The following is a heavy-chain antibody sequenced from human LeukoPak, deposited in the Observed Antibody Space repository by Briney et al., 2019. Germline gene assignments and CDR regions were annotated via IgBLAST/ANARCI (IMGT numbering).Heavy chain of an antibody. V-gene: IGHV4-39*01. J-gene: IGHJ4*01. CDR1: GGSTSSSTFY. D-gene: IGHD2/OR15-2a*01. CDR3: ARTKHAENKDYFD. CDR2: IHYSGST. Sequence: SETLSLTCAVSGGSTSSSTFYWGWIRQPPGKGLEWMGSIHYSGSTDYNPSLKSPVTISVDTSKNHISLKLTSVTAADTGVYYCARTKHAENKDYFD.